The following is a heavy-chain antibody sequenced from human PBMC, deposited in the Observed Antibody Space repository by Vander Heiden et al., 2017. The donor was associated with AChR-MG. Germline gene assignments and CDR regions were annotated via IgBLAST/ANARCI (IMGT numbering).Heavy chain of an antibody. CDR1: GFTFSSYA. CDR3: AKMGSGTYPYYYYGMDV. CDR2: ISGSGGST. D-gene: IGHD1-26*01. V-gene: IGHV3-23*01. J-gene: IGHJ6*02. Sequence: EVQLLESGGGLVQPGGSLRLSCAASGFTFSSYAMSWFRQAPGKGLEWVSTISGSGGSTYYADSVKGRFTISRDNSKNTLYLQMNSLRAEDTAVYYCAKMGSGTYPYYYYGMDVWGQGTTVTVSS.